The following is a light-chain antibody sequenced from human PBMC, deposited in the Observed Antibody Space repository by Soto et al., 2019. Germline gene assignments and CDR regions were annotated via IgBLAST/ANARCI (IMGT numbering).Light chain of an antibody. Sequence: EIVMTQSPATLSVSPGGRATLSCRASQSVSSYLAWYQQRPGQPPRLLIYGASTRATGIPARFSGSGSGTDFSLSISSLQSQDFAVYYFQQYNTWPPKYTFGQGTKLEIK. CDR1: QSVSSY. J-gene: IGKJ2*01. CDR2: GAS. V-gene: IGKV3-15*01. CDR3: QQYNTWPPKYT.